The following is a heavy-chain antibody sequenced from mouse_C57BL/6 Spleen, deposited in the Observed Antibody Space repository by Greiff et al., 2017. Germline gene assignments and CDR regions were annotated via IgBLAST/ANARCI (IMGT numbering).Heavy chain of an antibody. D-gene: IGHD6-1*01. CDR3: ARSPSSGMAY. CDR2: IYPRSGST. J-gene: IGHJ3*01. Sequence: QVQLQQSGAELARPGASVKLSCKASGYTFTSYGISWVKQRTGQGLEWIGEIYPRSGSTYYNEKFKGKATLTADKSSSTAYMELRSLTSEDSAVYFCARSPSSGMAYWGQGTLVTVSA. CDR1: GYTFTSYG. V-gene: IGHV1-81*01.